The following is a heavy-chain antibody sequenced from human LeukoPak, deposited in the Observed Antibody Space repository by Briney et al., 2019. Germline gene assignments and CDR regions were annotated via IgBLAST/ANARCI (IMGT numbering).Heavy chain of an antibody. CDR1: GYTFTTYA. CDR3: ARAYQPLGGLSFPDS. J-gene: IGHJ5*01. Sequence: GASVKVFCKASGYTFTTYAMNWVRQAPGQGLEWMGWINTNTGNPAYAQGFTGRFVFSLDTSVSTAYLQISSLKAEDTAVYYCARAYQPLGGLSFPDSWGQGTLVTVSS. CDR2: INTNTGNP. V-gene: IGHV7-4-1*02. D-gene: IGHD3-16*02.